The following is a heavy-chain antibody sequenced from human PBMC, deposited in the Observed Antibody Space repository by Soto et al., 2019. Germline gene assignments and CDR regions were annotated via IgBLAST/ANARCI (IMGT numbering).Heavy chain of an antibody. CDR3: AGDPAENYDFWSGYVDAFDI. V-gene: IGHV1-8*01. D-gene: IGHD3-3*01. CDR1: GYTFTSYD. CDR2: MNPNSGNT. Sequence: GASVKVSCKASGYTFTSYDINWVRQATGQGLEWMGWMNPNSGNTGYAQKFQGRVTMTRNTSISTAYMELSSLRPEDTAVYYCAGDPAENYDFWSGYVDAFDIWGQGTMVTVSS. J-gene: IGHJ3*02.